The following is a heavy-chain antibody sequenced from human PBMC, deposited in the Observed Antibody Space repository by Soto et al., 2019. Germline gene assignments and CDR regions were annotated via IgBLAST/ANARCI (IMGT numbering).Heavy chain of an antibody. CDR3: ARGVGLTYSYNYGMEV. V-gene: IGHV1-3*01. CDR1: GYSFITNA. Sequence: ASVNVSCKTSGYSFITNAMHSLRQAPEQRLEWLGWIKPGTGTTKYSQKFQGRVNITRDTSASTAYLELSTLRSEDTAVYFCARGVGLTYSYNYGMEVWGEGITVTV. CDR2: IKPGTGTT. J-gene: IGHJ6*02. D-gene: IGHD1-26*01.